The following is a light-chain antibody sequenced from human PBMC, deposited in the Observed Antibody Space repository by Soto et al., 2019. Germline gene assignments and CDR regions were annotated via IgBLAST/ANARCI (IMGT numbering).Light chain of an antibody. J-gene: IGLJ1*01. Sequence: QSALTQPASVSGSPGQSITISCTGTSSDVGGYNYVSWYQQHPGKAPKFMIYEDSNRPSGVSNRFSGSKSGNTASLTISGLQAEDEADYYCSSYTSNSTLVFGTGTKLTVL. CDR1: SSDVGGYNY. CDR2: EDS. V-gene: IGLV2-14*01. CDR3: SSYTSNSTLV.